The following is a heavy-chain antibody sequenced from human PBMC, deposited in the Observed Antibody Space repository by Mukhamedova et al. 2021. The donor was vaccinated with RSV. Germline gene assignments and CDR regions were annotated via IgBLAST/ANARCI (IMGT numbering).Heavy chain of an antibody. Sequence: VRQAPGKGLVWVSRINSDGSSTSYADSVKGRFTISRDNAKNTLYLRMNSLRAEDTAVYYCASTMYSSGWFSFDYWGQGTLVTVSS. J-gene: IGHJ4*02. CDR3: ASTMYSSGWFSFDY. V-gene: IGHV3-74*01. D-gene: IGHD6-19*01. CDR2: INSDGSST.